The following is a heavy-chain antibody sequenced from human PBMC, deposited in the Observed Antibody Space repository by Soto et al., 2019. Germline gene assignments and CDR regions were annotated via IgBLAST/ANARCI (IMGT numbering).Heavy chain of an antibody. Sequence: QITLKESGPTLVKPTQTLTVTCTFSGFSFSVNGVAVGWIRQPPGQALEWLALIYWDDDQRYNPSLKDRLTITKDTSRNQVVLTMTNMDPVDTATYYCAHKRDVSRGFKYWGQGTLVTVSS. D-gene: IGHD3-10*01. CDR1: GFSFSVNGVA. J-gene: IGHJ4*02. CDR3: AHKRDVSRGFKY. V-gene: IGHV2-5*02. CDR2: IYWDDDQ.